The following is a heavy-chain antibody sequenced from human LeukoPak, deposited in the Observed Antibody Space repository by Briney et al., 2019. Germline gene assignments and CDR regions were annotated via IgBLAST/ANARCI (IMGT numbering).Heavy chain of an antibody. J-gene: IGHJ4*02. CDR2: ISSSSSSYI. D-gene: IGHD3-3*01. V-gene: IGHV3-21*01. Sequence: RGSLRLSCAASGFTFSSYSMNWVRQAPGKGLEWVSSISSSSSSYIYYADSVKGRFTISRDNAKNSLYLQMNSLRAEDTAVYYCARDGSGLPVDYWGRGTLVTVSS. CDR3: ARDGSGLPVDY. CDR1: GFTFSSYS.